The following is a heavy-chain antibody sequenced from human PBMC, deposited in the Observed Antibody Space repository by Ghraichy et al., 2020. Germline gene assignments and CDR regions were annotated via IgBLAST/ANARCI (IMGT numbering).Heavy chain of an antibody. V-gene: IGHV1-2*02. J-gene: IGHJ3*02. CDR2: INPNSGGT. D-gene: IGHD3-9*01. Sequence: ASVKVSCKASGYTFTGYYMHWVRQAPGQGLEWMGWINPNSGGTNYAQKFQGRVTMTRDTSISTAYMELSRLRSDDTAVYYCAREEGGTYYDILTADTPPGDAFDIWGQGTMVTVSS. CDR1: GYTFTGYY. CDR3: AREEGGTYYDILTADTPPGDAFDI.